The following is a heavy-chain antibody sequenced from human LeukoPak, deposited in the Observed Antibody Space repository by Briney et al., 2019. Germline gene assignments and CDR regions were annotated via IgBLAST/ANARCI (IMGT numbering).Heavy chain of an antibody. CDR2: ISSSSSTI. CDR1: GFTFSSYS. D-gene: IGHD3-22*01. J-gene: IGHJ5*02. V-gene: IGHV3-48*01. Sequence: GGSLRLSCAASGFTFSSYSMNWVRQAPGKGLEWVSYISSSSSTIYYADSVKGRFTISRDNAKNSLYLQMNSLRGEDTAVYYCARGNRIVVITAWGQGTLVTVSS. CDR3: ARGNRIVVITA.